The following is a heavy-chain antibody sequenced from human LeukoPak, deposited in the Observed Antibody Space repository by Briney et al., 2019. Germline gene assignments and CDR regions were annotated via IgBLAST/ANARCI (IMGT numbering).Heavy chain of an antibody. D-gene: IGHD2-15*01. CDR1: GFTFSQAW. Sequence: QPGGSLRLSCEGSGFTFSQAWMSWVRQAPGKGLEWVANIKQDGSEKYYVDSVKGRFTISRDNAKNSLYLQMNSLRAEDTAVYYCARDRGLAATDYFDYWGQGTLVTVSS. J-gene: IGHJ4*02. CDR3: ARDRGLAATDYFDY. V-gene: IGHV3-7*01. CDR2: IKQDGSEK.